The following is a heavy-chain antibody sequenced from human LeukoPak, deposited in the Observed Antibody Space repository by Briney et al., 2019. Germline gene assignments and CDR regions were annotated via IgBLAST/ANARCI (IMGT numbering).Heavy chain of an antibody. J-gene: IGHJ4*02. CDR2: IYYTGST. Sequence: SETLSLTCTVSGGSISGYYWSWIRQPPGKGLEWIGYIYYTGSTNYNPSLKSRVTMSVDTSKNQFSLSLSSVTPADTAVYYCARAFTIFGVVIRYYFDYWGQGTLVTVSS. V-gene: IGHV4-59*01. CDR3: ARAFTIFGVVIRYYFDY. CDR1: GGSISGYY. D-gene: IGHD3-3*01.